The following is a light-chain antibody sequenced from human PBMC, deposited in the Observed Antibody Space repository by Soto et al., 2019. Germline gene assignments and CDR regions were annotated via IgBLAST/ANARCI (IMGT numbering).Light chain of an antibody. CDR3: SSYTSSNTDV. CDR1: SGDIGGYDY. CDR2: DVS. V-gene: IGLV2-14*03. Sequence: QSALTQPAPVSGSPGQSITISCTGTSGDIGGYDYVSWYQQHPGKAPKLMIYDVSNRPSGVSNRFSGSKSGTTASLTISGLQAGDEADYYCSSYTSSNTDVFGTGTKVTVL. J-gene: IGLJ1*01.